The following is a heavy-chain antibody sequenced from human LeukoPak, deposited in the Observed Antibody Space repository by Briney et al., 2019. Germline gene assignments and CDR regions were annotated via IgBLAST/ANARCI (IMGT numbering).Heavy chain of an antibody. V-gene: IGHV4-61*02. CDR2: IFTTGST. D-gene: IGHD3-10*01. J-gene: IGHJ6*03. Sequence: SETLSLTCTVSGDSISSGSYYWSWIRQPAGKGLEWIGRIFTTGSTYYKPSLRGRVTMSIDTSKNQYSLKLTSVTAADTGVYYCARSHNSGWGNVYPDYYMDVWGNGTTVTVSS. CDR1: GDSISSGSYY. CDR3: ARSHNSGWGNVYPDYYMDV.